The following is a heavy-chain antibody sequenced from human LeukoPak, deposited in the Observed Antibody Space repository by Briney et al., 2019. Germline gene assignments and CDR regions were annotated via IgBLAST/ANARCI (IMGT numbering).Heavy chain of an antibody. Sequence: PSETLSLTCAVYGGSFGGYYWSWIRQPPGKGLEWIGEINHSGSTNYNPSLKSRVTISVDTSKNQFSLKLSSVTAADTAVYYCASLYDSSGYIDYWGQGTLVTVSS. J-gene: IGHJ4*02. D-gene: IGHD3-22*01. V-gene: IGHV4-34*01. CDR3: ASLYDSSGYIDY. CDR2: INHSGST. CDR1: GGSFGGYY.